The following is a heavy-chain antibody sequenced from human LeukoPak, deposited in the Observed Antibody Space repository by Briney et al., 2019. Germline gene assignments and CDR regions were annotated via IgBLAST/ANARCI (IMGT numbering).Heavy chain of an antibody. V-gene: IGHV1-69*13. J-gene: IGHJ6*02. CDR3: ARGYCSSTSCFLYGMDV. CDR2: IIPIFGTA. CDR1: GGTFSSYA. D-gene: IGHD2-2*01. Sequence: ASVKVSCKASGGTFSSYAISWVRQAPGQGLEWMGGIIPIFGTANYAQKFQGRVTITADESASTAYMELSSLRSEDTAVYCCARGYCSSTSCFLYGMDVWGQGTTVTVSS.